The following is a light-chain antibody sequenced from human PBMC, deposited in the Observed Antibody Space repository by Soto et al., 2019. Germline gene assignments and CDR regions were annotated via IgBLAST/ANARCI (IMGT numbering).Light chain of an antibody. CDR1: SSDVGRYHY. Sequence: QSALTQPASVSGSPGQSITISCTGTSSDVGRYHYVSWYQQLPGKAPKLMIYEVTKRPSGVSNRFSGSKSDNTASLTISGLQAEDEADYYCSAYPTRSAVFGTGTKVTVL. CDR2: EVT. CDR3: SAYPTRSAV. J-gene: IGLJ1*01. V-gene: IGLV2-14*01.